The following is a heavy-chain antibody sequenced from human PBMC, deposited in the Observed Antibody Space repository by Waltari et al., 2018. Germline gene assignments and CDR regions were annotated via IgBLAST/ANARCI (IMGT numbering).Heavy chain of an antibody. Sequence: EVQLVESGGGLVQPGGSLRLSCGASGFTFSGYWMSWVRQTPGKGLEWVANINYDGSQKYYADSVKGRFTISRDNAKNSLYLQMNSLRVEDTAVYYCAKSRGFEYWGQGTLITVSS. CDR3: AKSRGFEY. D-gene: IGHD2-2*01. CDR1: GFTFSGYW. J-gene: IGHJ4*02. V-gene: IGHV3-7*01. CDR2: INYDGSQK.